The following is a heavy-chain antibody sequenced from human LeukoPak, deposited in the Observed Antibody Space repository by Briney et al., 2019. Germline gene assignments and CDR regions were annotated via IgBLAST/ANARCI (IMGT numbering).Heavy chain of an antibody. CDR3: ASGRQLGY. CDR1: GFTFSNYW. D-gene: IGHD6-13*01. CDR2: IKADGREK. J-gene: IGHJ4*02. Sequence: GGSLSLSCAASGFTFSNYWMSWVRQAPGKGLEWVANIKADGREKYYVDSVKGRFTISRDNARNSLYLQMNSLRAEDTAVYYCASGRQLGYWGQGTLVTVSS. V-gene: IGHV3-7*01.